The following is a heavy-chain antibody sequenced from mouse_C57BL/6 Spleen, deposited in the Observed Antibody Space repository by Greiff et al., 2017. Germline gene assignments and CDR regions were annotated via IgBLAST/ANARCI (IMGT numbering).Heavy chain of an antibody. D-gene: IGHD2-3*01. CDR1: GFTFSDYG. CDR2: ISSGSSTI. J-gene: IGHJ2*01. V-gene: IGHV5-17*01. Sequence: EVKVEESGGGLVKPGGSLKLSCAASGFTFSDYGMNWVRQAPEKGLEWVAYISSGSSTIYYADTVKGRFTISRDNAKNTLFLQMTSLRSEYTAMYYCARPYDALYFDYWGQGTTLTVSS. CDR3: ARPYDALYFDY.